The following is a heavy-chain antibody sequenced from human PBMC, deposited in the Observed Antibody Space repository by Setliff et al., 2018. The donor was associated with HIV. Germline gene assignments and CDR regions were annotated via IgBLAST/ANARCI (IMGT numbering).Heavy chain of an antibody. CDR1: GGSISISD. J-gene: IGHJ5*02. CDR3: ARRSDWFDP. Sequence: SETLSLTCTVSGGSISISDWSWIRQPPGKGLEWIGCIYSSGNTNYDPSLKSRVTISVDTSKNQFSLKLASVTAADTAVYFCARRSDWFDPWGQGTLVTVSS. V-gene: IGHV4-4*09. CDR2: IYSSGNT.